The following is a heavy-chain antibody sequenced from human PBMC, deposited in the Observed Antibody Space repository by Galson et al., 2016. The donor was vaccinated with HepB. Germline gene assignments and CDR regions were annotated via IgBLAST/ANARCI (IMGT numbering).Heavy chain of an antibody. Sequence: ETLSLTCTVSGDSISSGYWTWIRQSAGKGLEWIGRIYPSGSTNYNPSLNSRVTMSIDMSKNQFSLRLRSVTAADTAVYYCARFGPIRTTHHFDNWGQGTRVTVSS. CDR2: IYPSGST. V-gene: IGHV4-4*07. CDR3: ARFGPIRTTHHFDN. D-gene: IGHD1/OR15-1a*01. J-gene: IGHJ4*02. CDR1: GDSISSGY.